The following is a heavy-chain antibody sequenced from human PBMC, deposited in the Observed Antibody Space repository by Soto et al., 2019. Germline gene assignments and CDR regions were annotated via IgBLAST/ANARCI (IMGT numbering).Heavy chain of an antibody. CDR2: INPNSGGT. Sequence: SVKGSWKGFGYRFTGYYIRRLRLDPEQGLEWMGWINPNSGGTNYAQKFQGWVTMTRDTSISTAYMELSRLRSDDTAVYYCARDLGGSGYFPIYYYYGMDVWGQGTTVTVSS. CDR3: ARDLGGSGYFPIYYYYGMDV. CDR1: GYRFTGYY. V-gene: IGHV1-2*04. J-gene: IGHJ6*02. D-gene: IGHD3-22*01.